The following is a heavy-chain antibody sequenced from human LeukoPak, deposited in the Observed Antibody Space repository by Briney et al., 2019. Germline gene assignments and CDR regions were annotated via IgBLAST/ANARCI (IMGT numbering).Heavy chain of an antibody. CDR3: ARDLGYYDSSGYYRGAEYFQH. J-gene: IGHJ1*01. Sequence: GGSLRLSCAASGFTFSDNYMSWIRQAPGKGLEWVSYISSSGSIYYADSVKGRFTISRDNAKNSLYLQMNSLRAEDTAVYYCARDLGYYDSSGYYRGAEYFQHWGQGTLVTVSS. D-gene: IGHD3-22*01. CDR1: GFTFSDNY. V-gene: IGHV3-11*01. CDR2: ISSSGSI.